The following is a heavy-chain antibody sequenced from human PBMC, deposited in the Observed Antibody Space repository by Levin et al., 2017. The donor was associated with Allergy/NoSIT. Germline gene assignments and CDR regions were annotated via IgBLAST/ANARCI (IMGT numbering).Heavy chain of an antibody. CDR3: ARHKKAYDWDH. CDR1: GFTFSNYG. D-gene: IGHD5-12*01. V-gene: IGHV3-33*01. CDR2: IWPDGSNR. Sequence: GGSLRLSCAASGFTFSNYGMHWVRQAPGKGLEWVAVIWPDGSNRYYEDSVKGRFTISRDNSKNTLFLQMNSLRAEDTAVYFCARHKKAYDWDHWGQGTLVTVSS. J-gene: IGHJ4*02.